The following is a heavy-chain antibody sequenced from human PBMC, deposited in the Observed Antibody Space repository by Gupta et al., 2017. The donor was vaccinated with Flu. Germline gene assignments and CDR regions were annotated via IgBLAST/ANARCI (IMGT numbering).Heavy chain of an antibody. J-gene: IGHJ4*02. CDR3: AKRSTSSGWN. Sequence: QVQLVHSGGVVAQPGRSLRLSCAASGFPFGSYGMHWVRQAPGKGMEWVAVISYDGTKKDEADSVKGRFTIARDNAKNTLYLKMKSLRAEDTAVYDGAKRSTSSGWNWGQGTMVTVSS. V-gene: IGHV3-30*18. CDR1: GFPFGSYG. D-gene: IGHD6-19*01. CDR2: ISYDGTKK.